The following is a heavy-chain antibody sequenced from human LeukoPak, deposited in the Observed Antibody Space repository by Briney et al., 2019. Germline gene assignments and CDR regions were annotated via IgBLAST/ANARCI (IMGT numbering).Heavy chain of an antibody. V-gene: IGHV4-39*07. D-gene: IGHD3-10*01. J-gene: IGHJ6*03. CDR1: GGSISSNSYF. CDR3: AWGVRGSSYYYTYV. Sequence: PSETLSLTCTVSGGSISSNSYFWGWIGQPPGKGLEWIGSIYYSGNTYYNPSLKSRVTILVDTSKNQFSLKLSSVTAADTAVYYCAWGVRGSSYYYTYVWGKGTTVTLSS. CDR2: IYYSGNT.